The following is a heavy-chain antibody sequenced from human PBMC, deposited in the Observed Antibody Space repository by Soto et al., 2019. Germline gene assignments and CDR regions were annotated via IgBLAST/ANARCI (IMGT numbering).Heavy chain of an antibody. Sequence: QITLKESGPTLVKPTQTLTLTCTFSGFSLSTSGVGVGWIRQPPGKALEWLALIYWDDDKRYSSSLKSRLTITKDTSKNQVVLTMSNMDPADTATYYCAHRRGFGELVAWGQGTLVTVSS. V-gene: IGHV2-5*02. CDR1: GFSLSTSGVG. CDR3: AHRRGFGELVA. CDR2: IYWDDDK. J-gene: IGHJ5*02. D-gene: IGHD3-10*01.